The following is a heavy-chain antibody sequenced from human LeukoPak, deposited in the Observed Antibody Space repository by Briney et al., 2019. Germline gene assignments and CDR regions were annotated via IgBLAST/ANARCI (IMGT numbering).Heavy chain of an antibody. CDR3: AREGDTSPGLDY. CDR2: IRQDGDEK. V-gene: IGHV3-7*01. CDR1: GFSLSRYW. J-gene: IGHJ4*02. Sequence: GGSLRLSCTASGFSLSRYWMSWVRQAPGKGLEWVANIRQDGDEKHYADSVKGRLTISRDNAKNSVYLQMTSLRAEDMAVYFCAREGDTSPGLDYWGQGALVTVSS.